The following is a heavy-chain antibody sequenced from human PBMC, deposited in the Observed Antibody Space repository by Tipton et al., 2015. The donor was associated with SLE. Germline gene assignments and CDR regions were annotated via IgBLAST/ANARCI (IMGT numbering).Heavy chain of an antibody. D-gene: IGHD1-14*01. CDR3: ARRRTADY. CDR2: IYPGDSDT. J-gene: IGHJ4*02. Sequence: GWIRQPPGKGLEWMGVIYPGDSDTRYSPSFQGQVTISADKSISTAYLQWSSLKASDTAMYYCARRRTADYWGQGTLVTVSS. V-gene: IGHV5-51*01.